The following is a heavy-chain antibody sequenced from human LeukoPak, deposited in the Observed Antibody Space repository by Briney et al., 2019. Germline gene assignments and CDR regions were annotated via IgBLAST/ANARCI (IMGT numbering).Heavy chain of an antibody. CDR1: GYTFTSYG. CDR3: ARRPITMVRGVIITWFDP. V-gene: IGHV1-18*01. CDR2: ISAYNGNT. J-gene: IGHJ5*02. Sequence: ASVKVSCKASGYTFTSYGISWVRQAPGQGLEWMRWISAYNGNTNYAQKLQGRVTMTTDTSTSTAYMELRSLRSDDTAVYYCARRPITMVRGVIITWFDPWGQGTLVTVPS. D-gene: IGHD3-10*01.